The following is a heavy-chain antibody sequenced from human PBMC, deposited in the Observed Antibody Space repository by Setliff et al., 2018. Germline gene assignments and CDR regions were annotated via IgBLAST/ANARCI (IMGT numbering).Heavy chain of an antibody. CDR1: GVSISSPNW. Sequence: SETLSLTCAVSGVSISSPNWWNWVRQPPGKGLEWIGEIYHSGTTNYNPSLKSRVTMSVDKSRNQFSLRLTTVTAADTAIYYCTRAYSGSHDYWGQGTLVTVSS. V-gene: IGHV4-4*02. CDR2: IYHSGTT. J-gene: IGHJ4*02. D-gene: IGHD1-26*01. CDR3: TRAYSGSHDY.